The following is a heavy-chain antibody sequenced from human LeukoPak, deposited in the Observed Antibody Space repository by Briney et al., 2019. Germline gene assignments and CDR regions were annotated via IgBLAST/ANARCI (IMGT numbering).Heavy chain of an antibody. CDR1: GFIFSNYS. J-gene: IGHJ4*02. Sequence: GGSLRLSCAASGFIFSNYSMNWVRQAPGKGLEWVSWISSTSNTIYYADSVKGRFTISRDNAKNSLDLQMNSLRNEDTAVYYCARPSRSTGPAYWGQGTLVTVSS. D-gene: IGHD2-2*01. V-gene: IGHV3-48*02. CDR2: ISSTSNTI. CDR3: ARPSRSTGPAY.